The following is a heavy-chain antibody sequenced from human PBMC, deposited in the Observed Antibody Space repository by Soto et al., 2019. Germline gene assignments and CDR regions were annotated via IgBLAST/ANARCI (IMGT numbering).Heavy chain of an antibody. V-gene: IGHV1-69*13. CDR1: LGTLSNYS. CDR2: IIPTFGTA. CDR3: ARSAGASPFDL. Sequence: SVNGSCKASLGTLSNYSISWVRQAPGQGLEWTGGIIPTFGTANYAQKFQGRVTITADESTSTAYMELSSLRSEDTAVYYCARSAGASPFDLWGRGTLVTVSS. D-gene: IGHD1-26*01. J-gene: IGHJ2*01.